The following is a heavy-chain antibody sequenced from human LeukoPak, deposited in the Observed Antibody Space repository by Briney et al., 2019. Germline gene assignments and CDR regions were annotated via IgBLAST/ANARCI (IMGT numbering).Heavy chain of an antibody. D-gene: IGHD3-9*01. CDR1: GYTFTGYY. CDR2: INPNSGGT. V-gene: IGHV1-2*06. Sequence: SVKVSCKASGYTFTGYYMHWVRQAPGQGLEWMGRINPNSGGTNYAQKFQGRVTMTRDTSISTAYMELSRLRSDDTAVYYCAREVYYDILTGPSYYYMDVWGKGTTVTVSS. J-gene: IGHJ6*03. CDR3: AREVYYDILTGPSYYYMDV.